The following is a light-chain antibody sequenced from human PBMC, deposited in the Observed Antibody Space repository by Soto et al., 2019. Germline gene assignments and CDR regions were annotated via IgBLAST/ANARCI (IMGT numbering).Light chain of an antibody. CDR2: GVS. Sequence: QSALTQPASVSGSPGQSITISCTGTSSDVGGCDYVSWYQQHPGKAPKLMIYGVSNRPSGDSNRFSGSKSGNTASLIISGLQAEDEADYYCSSYTSGSTLWVFGTGTKLTVL. V-gene: IGLV2-14*01. CDR1: SSDVGGCDY. CDR3: SSYTSGSTLWV. J-gene: IGLJ1*01.